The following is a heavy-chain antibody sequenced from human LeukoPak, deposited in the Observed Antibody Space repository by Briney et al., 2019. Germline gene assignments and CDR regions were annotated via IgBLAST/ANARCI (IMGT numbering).Heavy chain of an antibody. CDR3: AKSGLNEATKQYYYYYMDV. CDR2: ISGSGGST. V-gene: IGHV3-23*01. CDR1: GFTFSHYE. J-gene: IGHJ6*03. D-gene: IGHD5-24*01. Sequence: GGSLRLSCAASGFTFSHYEMSWVRQAPGKGLDWVSYISGSGGSTYYADSEKGRFTISRDNSKNTLYLQMNSLRAEDTAVYHCAKSGLNEATKQYYYYYMDVWGKGTTVTVSS.